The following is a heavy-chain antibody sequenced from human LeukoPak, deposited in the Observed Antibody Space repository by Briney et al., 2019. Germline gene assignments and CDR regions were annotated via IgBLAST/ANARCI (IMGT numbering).Heavy chain of an antibody. CDR3: ARGAVSSGWYGDDY. CDR2: ISGSGGST. CDR1: GFTFSSYA. J-gene: IGHJ4*02. D-gene: IGHD6-19*01. Sequence: PGGSLRLSCAASGFTFSSYAMSWVRQAPGKGLEWVSAISGSGGSTYYADSVKGRFTISRDNAKNSLYLQMNSLRAEDTAVYYCARGAVSSGWYGDDYWGQGTLVTVSS. V-gene: IGHV3-23*01.